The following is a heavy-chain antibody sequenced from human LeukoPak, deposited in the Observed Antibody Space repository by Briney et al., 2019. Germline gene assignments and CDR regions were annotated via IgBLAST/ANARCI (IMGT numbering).Heavy chain of an antibody. J-gene: IGHJ6*03. Sequence: GGSLRLSCAASGFTFSSYWMSWVRQAPGKGLEWVANIKQDGSEKYYVDSVKGRFTISGDNAKNSLYLQMNSLRAEDTAVYYCARGYSGYDQPYYYYMDVWGKGTTVTVSS. CDR2: IKQDGSEK. D-gene: IGHD5-12*01. CDR3: ARGYSGYDQPYYYYMDV. CDR1: GFTFSSYW. V-gene: IGHV3-7*01.